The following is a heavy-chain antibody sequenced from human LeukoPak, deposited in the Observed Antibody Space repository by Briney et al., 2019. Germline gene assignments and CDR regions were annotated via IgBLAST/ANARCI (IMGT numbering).Heavy chain of an antibody. V-gene: IGHV4-59*01. D-gene: IGHD2-2*01. J-gene: IGHJ6*03. CDR2: IYYSGST. Sequence: PSETLSLTCTVSGGSISSYYWSWVRQPPGKGLEWIGYIYYSGSTNYNPSLKSRVTISVDTSKNQFSLKLSSVTAADTAVYYCARYNYCSSTSCYYYYYYMDVWGKGTTVTVSS. CDR1: GGSISSYY. CDR3: ARYNYCSSTSCYYYYYYMDV.